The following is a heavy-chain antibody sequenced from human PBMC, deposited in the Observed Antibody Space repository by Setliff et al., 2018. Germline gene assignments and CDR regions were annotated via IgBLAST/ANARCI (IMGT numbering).Heavy chain of an antibody. Sequence: PSETLSLTCTVSGGSISSGGYYWSWIRQHPGKGLEWIGYIYYSGSTYYNPSLESRVTISVDTSKNQFSLKLSSVTAADTAVYYCARDPLTTNRRRAFDIWGQGTMVTVSS. CDR2: IYYSGST. CDR1: GGSISSGGYY. D-gene: IGHD4-17*01. CDR3: ARDPLTTNRRRAFDI. V-gene: IGHV4-31*03. J-gene: IGHJ3*02.